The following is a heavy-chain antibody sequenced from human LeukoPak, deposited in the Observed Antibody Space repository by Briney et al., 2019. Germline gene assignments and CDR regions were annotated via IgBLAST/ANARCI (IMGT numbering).Heavy chain of an antibody. CDR3: ARRVVVGTTVDF. CDR1: GGSINRPNSY. CDR2: IFHDGTT. J-gene: IGHJ4*02. D-gene: IGHD1-1*01. V-gene: IGHV4-39*01. Sequence: LETLSLTCTVSGGSINRPNSYWGWIRQPPGKGLAWIGSIFHDGTTYYSPSLKSRVTVSVDTSLNQFSLNLMSMTAADTAVYYRARRVVVGTTVDFWGQGKLVTVSS.